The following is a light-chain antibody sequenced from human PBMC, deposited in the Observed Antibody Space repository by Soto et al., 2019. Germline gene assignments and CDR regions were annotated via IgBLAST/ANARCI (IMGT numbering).Light chain of an antibody. Sequence: QSALTQPASVSGSLGQSITISCTGTSSDVGGYAYVSWYQQHPGKAPKLMIYEVRNRPSGVSDRFSGSKSDNTASLTISGLQAEDEADYYCSSYSNTGSLVVFGGGTKVTVL. CDR2: EVR. J-gene: IGLJ2*01. V-gene: IGLV2-14*03. CDR1: SSDVGGYAY. CDR3: SSYSNTGSLVV.